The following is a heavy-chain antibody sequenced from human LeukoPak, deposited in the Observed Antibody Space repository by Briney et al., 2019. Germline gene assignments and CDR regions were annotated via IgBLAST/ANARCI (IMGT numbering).Heavy chain of an antibody. CDR3: ARGYQLLSIYYYGMDV. D-gene: IGHD2-2*01. CDR2: INHSGST. Sequence: SSETLSLTCAVYGGSFSGYYWSWIRQPPGKGLEWIGEINHSGSTNYNPSLKSQVTISVDTSKNQFSLKLSSVTAADTAVYYCARGYQLLSIYYYGMDVWGQGTTVTVFS. CDR1: GGSFSGYY. J-gene: IGHJ6*02. V-gene: IGHV4-34*01.